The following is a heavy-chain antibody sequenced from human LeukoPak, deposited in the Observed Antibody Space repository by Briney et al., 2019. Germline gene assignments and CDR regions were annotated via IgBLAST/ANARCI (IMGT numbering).Heavy chain of an antibody. CDR1: GYTFTGYY. Sequence: ASVKVSCKASGYTFTGYYMHWVRQAPGQGLEWMGWINPNSGGTNYAQKFRGRVTMTRDTSISTAYMELSRLRSDDTAVYYCARGRRDGYNRDDYWGQGTLVTVSS. CDR2: INPNSGGT. D-gene: IGHD5-24*01. J-gene: IGHJ4*02. V-gene: IGHV1-2*02. CDR3: ARGRRDGYNRDDY.